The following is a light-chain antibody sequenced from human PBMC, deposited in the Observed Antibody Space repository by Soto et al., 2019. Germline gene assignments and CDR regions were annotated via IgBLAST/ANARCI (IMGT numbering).Light chain of an antibody. Sequence: EIVLTQSPGTLSLSPGERATLSCRASQSVGNNYLAWYQQKPGQGPRLLIYDASSRATGIPDRFSGSASGTDFTLTISRLEPEDFAVYYCQQYVGSPSTLGQGTKVDIK. V-gene: IGKV3-20*01. CDR2: DAS. CDR3: QQYVGSPST. J-gene: IGKJ1*01. CDR1: QSVGNNY.